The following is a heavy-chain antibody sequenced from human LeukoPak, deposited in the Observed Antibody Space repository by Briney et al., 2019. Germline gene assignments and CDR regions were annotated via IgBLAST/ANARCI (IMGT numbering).Heavy chain of an antibody. CDR1: GFTFSSYS. CDR2: ISGSGGST. J-gene: IGHJ4*02. V-gene: IGHV3-23*01. Sequence: GGSLRLSYAASGFTFSSYSMNWVRQAPGKGLEWVSAISGSGGSTYYADSVKGRFTISRDNSKNTLYLQTNSLRAEDTAVYYCARDMFRRGYCSSTSCYSTPSYFDYWGQGTLVTVSS. D-gene: IGHD2-2*01. CDR3: ARDMFRRGYCSSTSCYSTPSYFDY.